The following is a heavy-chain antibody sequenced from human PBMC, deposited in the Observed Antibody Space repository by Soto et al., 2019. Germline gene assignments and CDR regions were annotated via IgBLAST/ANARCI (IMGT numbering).Heavy chain of an antibody. CDR2: IYYSGST. Sequence: SETLSLTCPVSGGSISSYYLSWIPPPPGKGLEWIGYIYYSGSTNYNPSLKSRVTISVDTSKNQFSLKLSSVTAADTAVYYCARGVWGSYRTDAFDIWGQGTMVTVSS. V-gene: IGHV4-59*12. D-gene: IGHD3-16*02. CDR1: GGSISSYY. CDR3: ARGVWGSYRTDAFDI. J-gene: IGHJ3*02.